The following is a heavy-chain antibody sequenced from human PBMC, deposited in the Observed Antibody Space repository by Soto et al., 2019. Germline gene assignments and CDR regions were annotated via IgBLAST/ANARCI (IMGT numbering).Heavy chain of an antibody. J-gene: IGHJ3*02. V-gene: IGHV3-23*01. CDR2: LSGSGSSI. CDR1: GFTVSNYG. D-gene: IGHD3-10*01. Sequence: EVQLLESGGGLVQRGGSLTLSCAASGFTVSNYGMSWVRQAPGKGLEWVSALSGSGSSIYYADSVKGRFTISRDNSKSTLYLQMNSLRAEDTAIYYCAKDKFAGTREVRGGIWGQGTMVSVSS. CDR3: AKDKFAGTREVRGGI.